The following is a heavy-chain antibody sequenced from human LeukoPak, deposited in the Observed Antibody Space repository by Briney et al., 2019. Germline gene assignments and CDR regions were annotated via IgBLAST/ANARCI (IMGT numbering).Heavy chain of an antibody. CDR2: VSGSGGST. J-gene: IGHJ5*02. CDR1: GFTFSSYA. Sequence: GGSLRLSCAASGFTFSSYAMSWVRQAPGKGLEGGSAVSGSGGSTYYADSVRGRFTISRDNSKNTLYLQMNSLRAEDTAVYYCAKGGYSGYALGQGTLVTVSS. CDR3: AKGGYSGYA. V-gene: IGHV3-23*01. D-gene: IGHD5-12*01.